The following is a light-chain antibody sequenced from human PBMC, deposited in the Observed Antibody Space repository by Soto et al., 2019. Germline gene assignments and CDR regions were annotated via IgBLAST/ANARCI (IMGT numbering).Light chain of an antibody. CDR3: NSYTDTSLYV. Sequence: QSVLTQPASVSGSPGQSISISCTGTSSDVGGYNYVSWYQQHPGKAPKLVIHDVSRRPSGVFFRFSGSKSGNTAYLTISGLQAEDEADYYCNSYTDTSLYVFGTGTKVTVL. V-gene: IGLV2-14*03. CDR1: SSDVGGYNY. CDR2: DVS. J-gene: IGLJ1*01.